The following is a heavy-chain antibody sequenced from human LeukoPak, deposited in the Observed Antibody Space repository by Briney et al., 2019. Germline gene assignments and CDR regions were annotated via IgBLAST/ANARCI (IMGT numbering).Heavy chain of an antibody. J-gene: IGHJ4*02. CDR2: ISYDGSNK. D-gene: IGHD4-11*01. Sequence: PGGSLRLSCAASGFTFSSYAMHWVRQAPGKGLEWVAVISYDGSNKYYADSVKGRFTISRDNSKNTLYLQMNSLRAEDTAVYYCARDPDINYAPNYFDYWGQGTLVTVSS. CDR1: GFTFSSYA. V-gene: IGHV3-30-3*01. CDR3: ARDPDINYAPNYFDY.